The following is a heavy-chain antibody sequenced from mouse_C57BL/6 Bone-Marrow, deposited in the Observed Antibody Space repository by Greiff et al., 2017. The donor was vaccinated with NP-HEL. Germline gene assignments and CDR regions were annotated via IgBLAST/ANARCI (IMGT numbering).Heavy chain of an antibody. CDR2: ISGGGGNT. CDR3: ARHFGSSYDYYARDY. V-gene: IGHV5-9*01. CDR1: GFTFSSYT. Sequence: EVMLVESGGGLVKPGGSLKLSCAASGFTFSSYTMSWVRQTPEKRLEWVATISGGGGNTYYPDSVKGRFTISRDNATNTLYLQMSSLRAEDTALYYCARHFGSSYDYYARDYWGQGTSVTVSS. J-gene: IGHJ4*01. D-gene: IGHD1-1*01.